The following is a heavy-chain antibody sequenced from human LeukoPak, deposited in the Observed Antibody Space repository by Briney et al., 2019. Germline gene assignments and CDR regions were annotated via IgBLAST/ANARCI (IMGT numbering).Heavy chain of an antibody. CDR2: INGGGVNT. Sequence: GGSLRLSCAVSGFTFSGFWMSWVRQAPGKGLEWVSTINGGGVNTHYADSVGGRFTISRDNSKNTLFLQMNSLRDEDTAVYYCAKDLYSDYGPADYWGQGNLVTVSS. CDR3: AKDLYSDYGPADY. V-gene: IGHV3-23*01. J-gene: IGHJ4*02. D-gene: IGHD4-11*01. CDR1: GFTFSGFW.